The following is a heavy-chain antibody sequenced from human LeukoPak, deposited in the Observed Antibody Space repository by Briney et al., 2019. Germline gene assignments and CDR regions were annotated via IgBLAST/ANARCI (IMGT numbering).Heavy chain of an antibody. V-gene: IGHV4-61*02. CDR1: GGSISSSSYY. J-gene: IGHJ5*02. D-gene: IGHD3-22*01. Sequence: SETLSLTCTVSGGSISSSSYYWSWIRQPAGKGLEWIGRIYTSGSTNYNPSLKSRVTISVDTSKNQFSLKLSSVTAADTAVYYCARDPYYDSSGYLNPWGQGTLVTVSS. CDR2: IYTSGST. CDR3: ARDPYYDSSGYLNP.